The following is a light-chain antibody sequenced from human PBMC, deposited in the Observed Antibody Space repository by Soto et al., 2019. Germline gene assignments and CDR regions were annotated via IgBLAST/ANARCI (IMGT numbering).Light chain of an antibody. CDR3: QQYGSAPLT. CDR1: QSVSSSY. V-gene: IGKV3-20*01. CDR2: GAS. J-gene: IGKJ4*01. Sequence: EIVLTQSPGTLSLSPGERATLSCRASQSVSSSYLAWYQQKPGQDPRHLIYGASSRATGIPHRFSGSGSGTDFPLTISRLESEDFAVYYCQQYGSAPLTFGGGTKVEIK.